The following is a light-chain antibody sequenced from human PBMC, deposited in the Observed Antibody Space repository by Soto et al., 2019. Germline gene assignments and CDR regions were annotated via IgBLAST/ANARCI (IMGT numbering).Light chain of an antibody. CDR1: QSVSNY. CDR2: DAS. CDR3: QQRSNWPPT. V-gene: IGKV3-11*01. Sequence: EIVLTQSPATLSLSPGERATLSCRASQSVSNYLAWYQQKTGQAPRLLIYDASNRATGIPARFSGSGSGTDFTLTISGGGAGGGGGDYCQQRSNWPPTFGQGTRLEIK. J-gene: IGKJ5*01.